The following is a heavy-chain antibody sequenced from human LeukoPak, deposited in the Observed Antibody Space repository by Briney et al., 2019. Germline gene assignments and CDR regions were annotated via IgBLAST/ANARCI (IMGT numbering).Heavy chain of an antibody. Sequence: KPSETLSLTCTVSGASISRTTYYWGWFRQPPGKGLEWIATMFYSGYTYYNPSLKSRVTISIDTSENQVSLKLSFVTAADTALYYCAKEPTGDKGFDSWGQGTLVTVSS. CDR3: AKEPTGDKGFDS. CDR2: MFYSGYT. V-gene: IGHV4-39*07. D-gene: IGHD7-27*01. J-gene: IGHJ4*02. CDR1: GASISRTTYY.